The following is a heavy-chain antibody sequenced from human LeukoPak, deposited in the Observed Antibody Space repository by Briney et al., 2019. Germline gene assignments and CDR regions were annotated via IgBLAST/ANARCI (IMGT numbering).Heavy chain of an antibody. J-gene: IGHJ4*02. CDR2: IYYSGST. CDR3: ARNAPGSSWYSY. V-gene: IGHV4-39*07. CDR1: GGSISSTSYY. Sequence: PSETLSLTCTVSGGSISSTSYYWGWIRQPPGKGLEWIGSIYYSGSTYYNPSLKSRVTISVGTSKNQFSLKLSSVTAADTAVYYCARNAPGSSWYSYWGQGTLVTVSS. D-gene: IGHD6-13*01.